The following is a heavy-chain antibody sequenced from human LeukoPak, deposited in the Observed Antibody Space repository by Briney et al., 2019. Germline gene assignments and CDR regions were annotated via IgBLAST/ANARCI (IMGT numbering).Heavy chain of an antibody. Sequence: SQTLSLTCAVSGGSISSGGYSWSWIRQHPGKGLEWIGYIYYSGSTYYNPSLKSRVTISVDTSKNQFSLKLSSVTAADTAVYYCARAYSGYASNWFDPWGQGTLVTVSS. D-gene: IGHD5-12*01. CDR2: IYYSGST. V-gene: IGHV4-31*11. CDR3: ARAYSGYASNWFDP. CDR1: GGSISSGGYS. J-gene: IGHJ5*02.